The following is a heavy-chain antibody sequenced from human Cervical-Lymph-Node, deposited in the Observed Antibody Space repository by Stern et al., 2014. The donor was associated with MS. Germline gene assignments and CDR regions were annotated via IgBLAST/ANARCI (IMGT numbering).Heavy chain of an antibody. CDR3: ARKADWGDYFDY. V-gene: IGHV4-59*08. Sequence: VQLVESGPGLLTPSETLSLTCSVSGDSIRTYFWTWIRQPPGRTLEWIGYIYHSGSANYNPSLKSRVTMSVDNSNNQVSLKLRFVTAADTAVYYCARKADWGDYFDYWGQGTLVTVSS. D-gene: IGHD7-27*01. CDR2: IYHSGSA. J-gene: IGHJ4*02. CDR1: GDSIRTYF.